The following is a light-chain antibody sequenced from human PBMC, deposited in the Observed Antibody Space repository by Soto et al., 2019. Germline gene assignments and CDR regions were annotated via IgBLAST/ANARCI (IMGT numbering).Light chain of an antibody. CDR3: QSYDSSLSGSV. CDR2: GNT. Sequence: VLTQPPSVSGAPGQRVTISCTGSSSNIGAGYDVHWYQQLPGTAPKLLIYGNTNRPSGVPDRFSGSKSGTSASLAITGLQAEDEADYYCQSYDSSLSGSVFGGGTKLTVL. CDR1: SSNIGAGYD. J-gene: IGLJ2*01. V-gene: IGLV1-40*01.